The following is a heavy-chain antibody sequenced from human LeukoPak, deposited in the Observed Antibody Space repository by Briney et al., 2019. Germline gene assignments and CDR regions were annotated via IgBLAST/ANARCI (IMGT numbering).Heavy chain of an antibody. J-gene: IGHJ4*02. CDR3: ARVFHYYDSSGPPHYYFDY. D-gene: IGHD3-22*01. Sequence: SETLSLTCAVSGGSISSGGYSWSWIRQPPGKGLEWIGYIYHSGSTCYNPSLKSRVTISVDRSKNQFSLKLSSVTAADTAVYYCARVFHYYDSSGPPHYYFDYWGQGTLVTVSS. V-gene: IGHV4-30-2*01. CDR1: GGSISSGGYS. CDR2: IYHSGST.